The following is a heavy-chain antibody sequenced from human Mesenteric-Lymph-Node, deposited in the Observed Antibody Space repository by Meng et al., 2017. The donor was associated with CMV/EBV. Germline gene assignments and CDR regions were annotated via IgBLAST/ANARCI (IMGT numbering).Heavy chain of an antibody. CDR3: ARNSGYCDY. J-gene: IGHJ4*02. CDR2: INHSGST. V-gene: IGHV4-34*01. D-gene: IGHD3-22*01. CDR1: GGSFSVSY. Sequence: LSLTCSVYGGSFSVSYWSWIRQPPGTGLEWIGEINHSGSTNYNPSLKSRVTISVDTSKNQFSLKLSSVTAADTAVYYCARNSGYCDYWGQGTLVTVSS.